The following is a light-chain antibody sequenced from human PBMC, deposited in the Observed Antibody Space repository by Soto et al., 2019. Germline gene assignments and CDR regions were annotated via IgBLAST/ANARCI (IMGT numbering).Light chain of an antibody. V-gene: IGLV1-40*01. CDR2: GNS. CDR1: SSNIGAGYD. J-gene: IGLJ3*02. Sequence: QSVLTQPPSVSRAPGQRVTISCTGSSSNIGAGYDVLWYQQLPGTAPKLLIYGNSNRPSGVPDRFSGSKSGTSASLAITGLQAEDEADYYCQSYDSSLSGWVFGGGTKLTVL. CDR3: QSYDSSLSGWV.